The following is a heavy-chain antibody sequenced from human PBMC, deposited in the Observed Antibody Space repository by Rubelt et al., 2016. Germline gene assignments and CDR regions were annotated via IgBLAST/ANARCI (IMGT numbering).Heavy chain of an antibody. D-gene: IGHD1-26*01. CDR3: ARGGMGADAFDI. Sequence: QVQLVQSGAEVKKPGSSVKVSCKASGGTFSSYAISWVRPAPGQGLEWMGRIIPILGIANYAQKFQGRVTITADKSTSTAYMERSGLRSEDTAVYYCARGGMGADAFDIWGQGTMVTVSS. CDR1: GGTFSSYA. J-gene: IGHJ3*02. CDR2: IIPILGIA. V-gene: IGHV1-69*04.